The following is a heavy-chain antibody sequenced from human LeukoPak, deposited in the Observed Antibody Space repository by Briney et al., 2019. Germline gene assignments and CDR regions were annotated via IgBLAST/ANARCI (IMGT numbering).Heavy chain of an antibody. D-gene: IGHD2-2*01. V-gene: IGHV3-21*01. CDR3: ARDPDIVVVPAAMDVGGFDY. CDR2: ITSSSSYI. Sequence: GGSLRLSCAASGFTFSSYSMNWVRQAPGKGLEWVSSITSSSSYIYYADSVKGRFTISRDNAKNSLYLQMNSLRAEDTAVYYCARDPDIVVVPAAMDVGGFDYWGQGTLVTVSS. CDR1: GFTFSSYS. J-gene: IGHJ4*02.